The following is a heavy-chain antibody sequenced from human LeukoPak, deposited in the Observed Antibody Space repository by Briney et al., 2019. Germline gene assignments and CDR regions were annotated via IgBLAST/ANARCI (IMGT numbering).Heavy chain of an antibody. D-gene: IGHD6-6*01. V-gene: IGHV3-23*01. J-gene: IGHJ4*02. CDR3: AREGYSSSAEFDY. Sequence: GGSLRLSCAASGFTVSSNYMSWVRQAPGKGLEWVSSITGSGASTYYADSVKGRFTISRDNSKNTLFLEMNSLRAEDTAVYYCAREGYSSSAEFDYWGQATLVTVSS. CDR2: ITGSGAST. CDR1: GFTVSSNY.